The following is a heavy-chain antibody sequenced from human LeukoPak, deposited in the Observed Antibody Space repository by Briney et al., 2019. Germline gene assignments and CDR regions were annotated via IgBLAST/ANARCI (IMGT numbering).Heavy chain of an antibody. D-gene: IGHD1-1*01. CDR1: GYTFTDYY. CDR3: TTGNDFDI. J-gene: IGHJ3*02. CDR2: INPKSGGT. V-gene: IGHV1-2*02. Sequence: ASVKVSCKASGYTFTDYYMHWVRQAPGQGLEWVGWINPKSGGTNYPQKFQGRVTMTRDTSISTAYLELSRLRSDDTAVYYCTTGNDFDIWGQGTKVTVSS.